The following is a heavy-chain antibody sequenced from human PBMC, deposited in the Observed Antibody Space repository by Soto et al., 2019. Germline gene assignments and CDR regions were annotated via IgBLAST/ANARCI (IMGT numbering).Heavy chain of an antibody. CDR3: AREYYYTMDV. CDR2: IDSSTKYT. V-gene: IGHV3-11*05. CDR1: GFPLRGYY. J-gene: IGHJ6*02. Sequence: GGAPRLSCEASGFPLRGYYMTRFRQAPGKGLEWLSYIDSSTKYTNYADSVKGRFTISRDNAKNSLYLQMNSLRADDTAVYYCAREYYYTMDVWGQGTMVTVSS.